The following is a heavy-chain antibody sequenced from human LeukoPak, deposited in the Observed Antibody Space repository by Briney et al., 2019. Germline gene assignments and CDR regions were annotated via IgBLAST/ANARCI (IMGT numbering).Heavy chain of an antibody. CDR3: ARAPVATPSEFDY. D-gene: IGHD5-12*01. V-gene: IGHV4-31*11. J-gene: IGHJ4*02. CDR2: ISYGGKA. Sequence: SKTLSLTCAVSGDSISSGGYWWSWIRQHPGTGPEWIRYISYGGKADYNPSLKSRVAISADTPKNQFSLKLSSTTAADTAVYYCARAPVATPSEFDYWGQGTLVTVSS. CDR1: GDSISSGGYW.